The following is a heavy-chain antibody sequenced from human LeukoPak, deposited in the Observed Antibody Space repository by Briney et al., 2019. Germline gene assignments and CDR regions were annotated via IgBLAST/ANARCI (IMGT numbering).Heavy chain of an antibody. Sequence: GGSLRLSCAASGFTVSSNYMSWVRQAPGKGLEWVSVIYSGGSAYYADSVKGRFTISRDNSKNTLYLQMNSLRAEDTAVYYCARNDYGSGSYITLFDYWGQGTLVTVSS. D-gene: IGHD3-10*01. CDR2: IYSGGSA. V-gene: IGHV3-66*01. CDR3: ARNDYGSGSYITLFDY. J-gene: IGHJ4*02. CDR1: GFTVSSNY.